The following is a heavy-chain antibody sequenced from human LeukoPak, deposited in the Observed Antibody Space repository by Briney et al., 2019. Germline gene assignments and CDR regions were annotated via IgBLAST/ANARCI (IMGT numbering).Heavy chain of an antibody. D-gene: IGHD1-26*01. V-gene: IGHV1-69*13. CDR3: ATTSNSGSYFDY. CDR1: GGTFSSYA. Sequence: SVKVSCKASGGTFSSYAISWVRQAPGQGLEWMGGITPIFGTANYAQKFQGRVTITADESTSAAYMELSSLRSEDTAVYYCATTSNSGSYFDYWGQGTLVTVSS. J-gene: IGHJ4*02. CDR2: ITPIFGTA.